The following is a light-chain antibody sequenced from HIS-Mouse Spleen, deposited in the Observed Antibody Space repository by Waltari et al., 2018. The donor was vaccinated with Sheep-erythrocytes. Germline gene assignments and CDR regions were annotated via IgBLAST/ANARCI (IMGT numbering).Light chain of an antibody. CDR1: SSNIGAGSD. V-gene: IGLV1-40*01. J-gene: IGLJ1*01. CDR2: GNS. CDR3: CSYAGSYNHV. Sequence: QSVLTQPPSLSGAPGQRVTISCTGSSSNIGAGSDVHRYQQLPGTAPNLLIYGNSNRPSGVPDRFSGSKSGNTASLTISGLQAEDEADYYCCSYAGSYNHVFGTGTKVTVL.